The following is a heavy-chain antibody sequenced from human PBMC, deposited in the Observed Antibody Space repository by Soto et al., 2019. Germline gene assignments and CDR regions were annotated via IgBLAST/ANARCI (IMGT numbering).Heavy chain of an antibody. CDR3: AKSRKELELLSDFEDY. J-gene: IGHJ4*02. D-gene: IGHD3-3*01. CDR1: GFTFSSYA. Sequence: EVQLLESGGGLVQPGGSLRLSCAASGFTFSSYAMSWVRQAPGKGLEWVSAISGSGGSTYYADSVKGRFTISRDNSKNTLYLQMNRLRAEDTAVYYCAKSRKELELLSDFEDYWGQGTLVTVSS. V-gene: IGHV3-23*01. CDR2: ISGSGGST.